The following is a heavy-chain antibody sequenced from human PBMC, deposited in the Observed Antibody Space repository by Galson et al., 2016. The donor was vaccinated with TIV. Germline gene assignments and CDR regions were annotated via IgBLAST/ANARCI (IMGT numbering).Heavy chain of an antibody. Sequence: SLRLSCAASGFTFRSYGMHWVRLAPGKGLEWLAAVWYDGSDIHYAESVKGRFTISRDNSKNTLFLQMNSLRAEDTAVYYCARECRDYFFDYWGQGTLVTVSP. D-gene: IGHD3/OR15-3a*01. V-gene: IGHV3-33*01. CDR3: ARECRDYFFDY. CDR2: VWYDGSDI. CDR1: GFTFRSYG. J-gene: IGHJ4*02.